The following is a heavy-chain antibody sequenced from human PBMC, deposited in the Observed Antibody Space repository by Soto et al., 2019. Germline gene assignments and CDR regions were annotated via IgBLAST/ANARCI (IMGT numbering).Heavy chain of an antibody. D-gene: IGHD3-22*01. V-gene: IGHV4-31*03. CDR2: IYYSGST. CDR1: CGSISSGHYY. J-gene: IGHJ4*02. CDR3: ARDREYFDSSGYYSNYFDY. Sequence: QVQLQESGPGLVKPSQTLSLTCTVSCGSISSGHYYWSWIRQHPGKGLEWIGYIYYSGSTYYNPSLMSRVTISVDTSKIQFTLKLSSVTAADTAVYYCARDREYFDSSGYYSNYFDYWGQGTLVTVSS.